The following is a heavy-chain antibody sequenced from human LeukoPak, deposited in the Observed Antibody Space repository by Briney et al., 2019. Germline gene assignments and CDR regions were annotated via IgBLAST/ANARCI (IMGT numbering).Heavy chain of an antibody. Sequence: PGGSLRLSCAASGFTFSSYSMNWVRQAPGKGLEWVSSISSSSSYIYYADSVKGRFTISRDNAKNSLYPQMNSLRAEDTAVYYCANHLACGSTSCPPFDYWGQGTLVTVSS. J-gene: IGHJ4*02. CDR3: ANHLACGSTSCPPFDY. CDR2: ISSSSSYI. D-gene: IGHD2-2*01. V-gene: IGHV3-21*01. CDR1: GFTFSSYS.